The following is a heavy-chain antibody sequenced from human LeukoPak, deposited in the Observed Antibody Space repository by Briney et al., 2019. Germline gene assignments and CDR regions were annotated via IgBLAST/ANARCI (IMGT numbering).Heavy chain of an antibody. CDR3: ARPRSPSYSSGCGY. D-gene: IGHD6-19*01. CDR2: ISGSGAGT. J-gene: IGHJ4*02. V-gene: IGHV3-23*01. Sequence: GGSLRLSCAASGFTFSTYGMSWVRQGPGKGLEWVSGISGSGAGTYYADSVKGRFTISRDNAKNTLYLQMNSLRAEDTAVYYCARPRSPSYSSGCGYWGQGTLVTVSS. CDR1: GFTFSTYG.